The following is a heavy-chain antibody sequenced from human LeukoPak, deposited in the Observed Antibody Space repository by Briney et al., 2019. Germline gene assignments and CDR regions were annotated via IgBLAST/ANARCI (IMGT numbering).Heavy chain of an antibody. J-gene: IGHJ4*02. CDR1: GGSFSGYY. D-gene: IGHD6-19*01. CDR3: ARGPATAGYSSGWYFPFDY. V-gene: IGHV4-34*01. Sequence: SETLSLTCAVYGGSFSGYYWSWIRQPPGKGLEWIGEINHSGSTNYNPSLKSRVTISVDTSKNQSSLKLSSVTAADTAVYYCARGPATAGYSSGWYFPFDYWGQGTLVTVSS. CDR2: INHSGST.